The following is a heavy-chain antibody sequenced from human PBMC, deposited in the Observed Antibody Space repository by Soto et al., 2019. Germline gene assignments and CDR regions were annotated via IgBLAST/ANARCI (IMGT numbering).Heavy chain of an antibody. CDR3: AGGSGVVRGVRVNFDY. CDR2: INPNSGGT. D-gene: IGHD3-10*01. Sequence: ASVKVSCKASGYTFTGYYMHWVRQAPGQGLEWMGWINPNSGGTNYAQKFQGWVTMTRYTSISTAYMELSRLRSDDTAVYYWAGGSGVVRGVRVNFDYWGQGTLVTVSS. CDR1: GYTFTGYY. J-gene: IGHJ4*02. V-gene: IGHV1-2*04.